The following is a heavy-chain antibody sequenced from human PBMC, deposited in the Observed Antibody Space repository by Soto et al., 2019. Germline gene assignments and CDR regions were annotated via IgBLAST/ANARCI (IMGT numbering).Heavy chain of an antibody. CDR3: ARPGNYGSGSYLYYLDY. V-gene: IGHV4-39*01. D-gene: IGHD3-10*01. J-gene: IGHJ4*02. Sequence: QLQLQESGPGLVKPSETLSLTCTVSGGSISSSSYYWVWIRQPPGKGLEWIGSIYYSGSTYYNPSLKSRVTISVDTSTNQFSLKMSSVTAADTAVYYCARPGNYGSGSYLYYLDYWGQGTLVTVSS. CDR2: IYYSGST. CDR1: GGSISSSSYY.